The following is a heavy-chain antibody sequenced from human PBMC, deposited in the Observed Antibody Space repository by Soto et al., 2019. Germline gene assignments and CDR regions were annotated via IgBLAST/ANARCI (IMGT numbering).Heavy chain of an antibody. CDR2: IYYSGET. CDR1: GDSISRYY. CDR3: ARDQGGEFLKGSGMDV. Sequence: QVQLQESGPGLVKPSETLSLTCTVSGDSISRYYWSWIRLAPGKGLEWIGYIYYSGETNYNPSVKSRVTISVDRTKNQFSLKLSSVTAADTAVYYCARDQGGEFLKGSGMDVWVPGTTVTVSS. V-gene: IGHV4-59*01. D-gene: IGHD3-10*01. J-gene: IGHJ6*02.